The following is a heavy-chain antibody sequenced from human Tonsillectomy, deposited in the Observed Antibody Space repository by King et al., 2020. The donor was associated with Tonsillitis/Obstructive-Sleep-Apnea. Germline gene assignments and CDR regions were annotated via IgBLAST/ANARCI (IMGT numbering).Heavy chain of an antibody. Sequence: QLQESGPGLVKPSETLSLTCTVSGGSISSSSYYWGWIRQPPGKGLEWIGSIYYSGSTYYNPSLKSRVTISVDTSKNQFSLKLSSVTAADTAVYYCARGYDSSGYYYDYFDYWGQGTLVTVSS. D-gene: IGHD3-22*01. V-gene: IGHV4-39*01. CDR2: IYYSGST. CDR3: ARGYDSSGYYYDYFDY. J-gene: IGHJ4*02. CDR1: GGSISSSSYY.